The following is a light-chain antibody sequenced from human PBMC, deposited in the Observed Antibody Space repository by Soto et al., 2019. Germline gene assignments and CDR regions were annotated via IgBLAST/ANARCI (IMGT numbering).Light chain of an antibody. CDR1: QSISSW. Sequence: DIPMTQSPSTLSASVGDRVTITCRASQSISSWLAWYQQKPGQAPKLLIYNASTLQSGVPSRFSGSGSGTDFTLAISSLQPDDSATYYCQQYNDNWTFGQGTKVEIK. J-gene: IGKJ1*01. CDR3: QQYNDNWT. CDR2: NAS. V-gene: IGKV1-5*03.